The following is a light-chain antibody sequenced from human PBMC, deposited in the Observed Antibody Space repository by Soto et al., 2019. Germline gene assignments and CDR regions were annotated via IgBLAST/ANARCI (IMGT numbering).Light chain of an antibody. CDR3: HHYNSYPWT. J-gene: IGKJ1*01. Sequence: DIQMTQSPSTLSASIGDRVTITCRASQTINNWLAWYQQKPGKAPNLLIYHASNLETGVPSRCSGSAFETEFTLTISSLQPDDFATYYCHHYNSYPWTFGQGTKVEI. CDR1: QTINNW. CDR2: HAS. V-gene: IGKV1-5*01.